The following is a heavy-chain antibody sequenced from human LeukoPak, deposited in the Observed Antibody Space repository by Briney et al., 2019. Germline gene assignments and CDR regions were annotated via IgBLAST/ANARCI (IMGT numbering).Heavy chain of an antibody. CDR3: ARMEEMATYDAFDI. V-gene: IGHV3-21*01. D-gene: IGHD5-12*01. CDR1: GFTFSSYS. Sequence: GGSLRLSCAASGFTFSSYSMNWVRQAPGKGLEWVSSISGSSSYIYYADSVKGRFTISRDNAKNSLYLQMNSLGAEDTAVYYCARMEEMATYDAFDIWGQGTMVTVSS. CDR2: ISGSSSYI. J-gene: IGHJ3*02.